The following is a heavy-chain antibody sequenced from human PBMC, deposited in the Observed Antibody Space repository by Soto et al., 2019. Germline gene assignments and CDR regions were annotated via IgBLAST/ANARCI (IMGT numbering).Heavy chain of an antibody. CDR1: GYTFTSYG. Sequence: ASVKVSCKASGYTFTSYGISWVRQPPGQGLEWMGWISGYNGNTNYAQKLQGRVTMTTDTSTSTAYMDLRSLRSDDTAVYYCARYSMRYCSGGSCHSGGWFGPWGQGTLVTVSS. J-gene: IGHJ5*02. CDR2: ISGYNGNT. CDR3: ARYSMRYCSGGSCHSGGWFGP. V-gene: IGHV1-18*01. D-gene: IGHD2-15*01.